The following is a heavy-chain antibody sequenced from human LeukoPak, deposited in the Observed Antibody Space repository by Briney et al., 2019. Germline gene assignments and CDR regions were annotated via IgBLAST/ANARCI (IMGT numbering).Heavy chain of an antibody. D-gene: IGHD2-8*01. Sequence: SETLSLTCAVSGGSISSSNWWSWVRPPPGKGLEWIGEIYHSGSTNYNPSLKSRVTISVDKSKNQFSLKLSSVTAADTAVYYCTRSTNLEAFDIWGQGTMVTVSS. CDR1: GGSISSSNW. V-gene: IGHV4-4*02. CDR2: IYHSGST. J-gene: IGHJ3*02. CDR3: TRSTNLEAFDI.